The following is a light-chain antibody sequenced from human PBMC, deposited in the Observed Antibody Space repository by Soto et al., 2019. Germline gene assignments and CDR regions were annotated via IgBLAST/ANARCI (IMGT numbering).Light chain of an antibody. CDR2: GVS. CDR1: QSVSNNY. V-gene: IGKV3-20*01. J-gene: IGKJ3*01. Sequence: EIVLPQSPGTLSLSPGERATLSCRASQSVSNNYLAWFQQKPGQAPRVLIYGVSSRATGIPDRFSGSGSGTDFTLTISRLEPEDFAVYYCQQYDRSPFTFGPGTKVDIK. CDR3: QQYDRSPFT.